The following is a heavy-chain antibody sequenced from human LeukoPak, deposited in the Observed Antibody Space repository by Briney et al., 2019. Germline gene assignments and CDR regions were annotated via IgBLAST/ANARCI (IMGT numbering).Heavy chain of an antibody. D-gene: IGHD6-19*01. CDR1: GFTFSSYG. CDR3: AKWTSGWYMRSNYFDY. Sequence: GGSLRLSCAASGFTFSSYGMHWVRQAPGKGLEWVAVISYDGSNKYYADSVKGRFTVSRDNSKNTLYLQMDSLRAEDTAVYYCAKWTSGWYMRSNYFDYWGRGTLVTVSS. J-gene: IGHJ4*02. CDR2: ISYDGSNK. V-gene: IGHV3-30*18.